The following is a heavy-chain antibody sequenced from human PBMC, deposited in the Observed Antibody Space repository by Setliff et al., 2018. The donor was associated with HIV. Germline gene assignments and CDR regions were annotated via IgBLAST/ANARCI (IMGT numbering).Heavy chain of an antibody. J-gene: IGHJ6*03. CDR3: ARWPTTASQYYYYYMDV. Sequence: RASVKVSCKASGYTFTAYYMHWVRQAPGQGLEWMGWINPNSGGTNYAQKFQGRVTMTSDTSISTAYMELFRLRSDDTAVYYCARWPTTASQYYYYYMDVWGKGTTVTVSS. CDR2: INPNSGGT. CDR1: GYTFTAYY. V-gene: IGHV1-2*02. D-gene: IGHD4-17*01.